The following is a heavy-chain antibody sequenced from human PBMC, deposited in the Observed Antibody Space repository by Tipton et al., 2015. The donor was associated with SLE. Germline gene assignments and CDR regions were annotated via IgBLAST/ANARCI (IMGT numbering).Heavy chain of an antibody. Sequence: QLVQSGAEVKKPGASVKVSCKASGYTFTSYGISWVRQAPGQGLEWMGWINPNSGGTNYAQNFQGRVTMTRDTSISTAYMELSRLRSDDTAVYYCARVFSGWYFFYWGQGTLVTASS. J-gene: IGHJ4*02. CDR1: GYTFTSYG. D-gene: IGHD6-19*01. V-gene: IGHV1-2*02. CDR3: ARVFSGWYFFY. CDR2: INPNSGGT.